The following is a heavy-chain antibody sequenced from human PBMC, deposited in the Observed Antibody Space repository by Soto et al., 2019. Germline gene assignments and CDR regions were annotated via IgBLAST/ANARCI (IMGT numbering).Heavy chain of an antibody. J-gene: IGHJ4*02. V-gene: IGHV3-7*05. D-gene: IGHD4-17*01. Sequence: EVQLVESGGGLVQPGGSLRLSCAASGFTFSSYWMSWVRQAPGKGLEWVANIKQDGSEKYYVDSVKGRFTISRDNAKNSLYLQMNSLRAEDTAVYYCARCYGDYAEDFDYWGQGTLVTVSS. CDR1: GFTFSSYW. CDR3: ARCYGDYAEDFDY. CDR2: IKQDGSEK.